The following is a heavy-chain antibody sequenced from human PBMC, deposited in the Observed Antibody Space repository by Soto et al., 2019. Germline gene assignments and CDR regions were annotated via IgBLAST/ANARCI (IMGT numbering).Heavy chain of an antibody. V-gene: IGHV4-59*08. CDR3: ARLGYSYGYDYFYGLDV. CDR2: IYYSGTT. Sequence: QVQLQESGPGLVKPSETLSLTCTVSGDSISSYYWSWIRQPPGKGLEWIGYIYYSGTTNYNPSLKGRVSMSLDTSKNQFSPKLSSVTAADTAVYYCARLGYSYGYDYFYGLDVWGQGTTVTVSS. J-gene: IGHJ6*02. CDR1: GDSISSYY. D-gene: IGHD5-18*01.